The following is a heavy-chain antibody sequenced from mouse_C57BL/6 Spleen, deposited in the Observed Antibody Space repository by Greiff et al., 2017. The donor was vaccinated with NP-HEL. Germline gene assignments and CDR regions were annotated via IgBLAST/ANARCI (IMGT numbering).Heavy chain of an antibody. J-gene: IGHJ2*01. Sequence: QVPLQQPGAELVRPGSSVKLSCKASGYTFTSYWMHWVKQRPIQGLEWIGNIDPSDSETHYNQKFKDKATLTVDKSSITAYMQLRSLTSEDSAVYYCARSTVVATDYFDYWGQGTTLTVSS. D-gene: IGHD1-1*01. CDR2: IDPSDSET. CDR3: ARSTVVATDYFDY. V-gene: IGHV1-52*01. CDR1: GYTFTSYW.